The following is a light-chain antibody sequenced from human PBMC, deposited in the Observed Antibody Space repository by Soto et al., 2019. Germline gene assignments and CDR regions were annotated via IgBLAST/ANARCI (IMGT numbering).Light chain of an antibody. V-gene: IGKV3-20*01. Sequence: EIVLTQSPGTLALSPGERATLSCRASQSVSSSYLAWYKQKPGQAPRLLIYGASSRATGIPDRFSGSGCGTDFTLTISRLEPEDFAVYYCQQYGSSQYTFGQGTKLEIK. CDR3: QQYGSSQYT. J-gene: IGKJ2*01. CDR2: GAS. CDR1: QSVSSSY.